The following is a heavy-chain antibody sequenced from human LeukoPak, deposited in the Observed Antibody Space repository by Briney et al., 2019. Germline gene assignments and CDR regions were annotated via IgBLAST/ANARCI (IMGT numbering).Heavy chain of an antibody. V-gene: IGHV4-59*01. CDR3: ARDKQPGDY. CDR2: ISCTGSA. CDR1: GGSISGYY. J-gene: IGHJ4*02. Sequence: SETLSLTCTVSGGSISGYYWNCIRQPPGKGLEWIGYISCTGSADYNPSLRSRVTISVDTSKNQFSLKVTSLTAADTAVYYCARDKQPGDYWGQGTLVTVSS. D-gene: IGHD5-18*01.